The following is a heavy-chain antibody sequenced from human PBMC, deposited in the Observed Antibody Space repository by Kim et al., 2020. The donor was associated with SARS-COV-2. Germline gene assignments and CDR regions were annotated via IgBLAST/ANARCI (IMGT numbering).Heavy chain of an antibody. CDR2: IYYSGST. V-gene: IGHV4-39*01. Sequence: SETLSLTCTVSGGSISSSSYYWGWIRQPPGKGLEWIGSIYYSGSTYYNPSLKSRVTISVDTSKNQFSLKLSSVTAADTAVYYCASTVDTAMALPRLLGYYYYGMDVWGQGTTVTVSS. CDR1: GGSISSSSYY. D-gene: IGHD5-18*01. J-gene: IGHJ6*02. CDR3: ASTVDTAMALPRLLGYYYYGMDV.